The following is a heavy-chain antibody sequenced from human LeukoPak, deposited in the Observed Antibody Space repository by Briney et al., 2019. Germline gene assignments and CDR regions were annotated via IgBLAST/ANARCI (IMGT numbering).Heavy chain of an antibody. J-gene: IGHJ6*02. CDR2: IYTSGST. Sequence: RTSETLSLTCTVSGGSISSGSYYWSWIRQPAGKGLEWIGRIYTSGSTNYNPSLKSRVTISVDTSKNQFSLKLSSVTAADTAVYYCAVLDYYGSVSYLSDGYYYFGMDVWGQGTTVTVSS. D-gene: IGHD3-10*01. V-gene: IGHV4-61*02. CDR3: AVLDYYGSVSYLSDGYYYFGMDV. CDR1: GGSISSGSYY.